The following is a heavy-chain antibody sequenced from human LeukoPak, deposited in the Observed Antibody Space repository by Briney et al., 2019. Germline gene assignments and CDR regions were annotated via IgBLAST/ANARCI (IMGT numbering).Heavy chain of an antibody. D-gene: IGHD3-10*01. J-gene: IGHJ5*02. CDR2: ISSSGSTI. CDR1: GFTFSSYE. V-gene: IGHV3-48*03. CDR3: AREGSGSIYNWFDP. Sequence: GGSLRLSCAASGFTFSSYEMNWVRQAPGKGLEWVSYISSSGSTIYYADSVKGRFTISRDNAKNSLYLQMNSLRAEETAVYYCAREGSGSIYNWFDPWGQGTLVTVSS.